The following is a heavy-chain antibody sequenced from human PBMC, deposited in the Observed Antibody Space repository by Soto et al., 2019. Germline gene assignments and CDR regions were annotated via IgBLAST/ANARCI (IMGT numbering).Heavy chain of an antibody. D-gene: IGHD3-16*01. CDR2: IYHSGST. J-gene: IGHJ4*02. CDR1: GGSISSSHW. V-gene: IGHV4-4*02. CDR3: ASPGGGEDY. Sequence: QVQLQESGPGLVKPSGTLSLTCAVSGGSISSSHWWSWVRQPPGKGLEWIGEIYHSGSTNYSPSPXSRVTISVDKSKNQFSLRLISVPAAATAVYYCASPGGGEDYWGQGTLVTVSS.